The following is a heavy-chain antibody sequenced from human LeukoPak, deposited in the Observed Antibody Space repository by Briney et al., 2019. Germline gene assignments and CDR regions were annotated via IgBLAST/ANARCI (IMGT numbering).Heavy chain of an antibody. CDR1: GFTFSSYG. V-gene: IGHV3-33*06. D-gene: IGHD3-16*01. J-gene: IGHJ4*02. CDR3: AKDGGRDYCFDY. CDR2: IWYDGSNK. Sequence: GGSLRLSCAASGFTFSSYGMHWVRQAPGKGLEWVAVIWYDGSNKYYADSVKGRFTTSRDNSKNTLYLQMNSLRAEDTAVYYCAKDGGRDYCFDYWGQGTLVTVSS.